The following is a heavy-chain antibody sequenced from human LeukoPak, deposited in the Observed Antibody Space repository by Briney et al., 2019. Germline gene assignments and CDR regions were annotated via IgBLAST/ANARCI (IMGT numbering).Heavy chain of an antibody. CDR1: GFTFSSYN. CDR3: ARHRGYSSSWYRGYYFDY. J-gene: IGHJ4*02. CDR2: ISSSSTYM. Sequence: GGSLRLSCAASGFTFSSYNMNWVRQAPGKGLEWVSSISSSSTYMYYADSVRGRFTISRDNAKNSLYLQMNSLRVEDTAVYYCARHRGYSSSWYRGYYFDYWGQGTLVTVSS. V-gene: IGHV3-21*01. D-gene: IGHD6-13*01.